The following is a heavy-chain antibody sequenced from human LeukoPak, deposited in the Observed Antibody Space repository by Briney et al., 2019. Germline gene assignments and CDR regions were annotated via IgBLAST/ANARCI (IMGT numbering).Heavy chain of an antibody. CDR1: GFTFSSYS. CDR3: AREGDYDILTGYYVDY. Sequence: GGSLRLSCAASGFTFSSYSMNWVRQAPGKGLEWVSSISSSSSYIYYADSVKGRFTISGDNAKNSLYLQMNSLRAEDTAVYYCAREGDYDILTGYYVDYWGQGTLVTVSS. J-gene: IGHJ4*02. V-gene: IGHV3-21*01. D-gene: IGHD3-9*01. CDR2: ISSSSSYI.